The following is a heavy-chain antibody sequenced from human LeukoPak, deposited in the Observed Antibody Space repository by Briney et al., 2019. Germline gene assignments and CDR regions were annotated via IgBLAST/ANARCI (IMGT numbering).Heavy chain of an antibody. Sequence: GGSLRLSCAASGFTFSSYSMNWVRQAPGKGLEWVSYITSSSSYTNYADSVKGRFTISRDNAKNSLYLQMNSLRAEDTAVYYCARSDLSYWYFDLWGRGTLVTVSS. CDR2: ITSSSSYT. J-gene: IGHJ2*01. V-gene: IGHV3-21*05. CDR1: GFTFSSYS. CDR3: ARSDLSYWYFDL.